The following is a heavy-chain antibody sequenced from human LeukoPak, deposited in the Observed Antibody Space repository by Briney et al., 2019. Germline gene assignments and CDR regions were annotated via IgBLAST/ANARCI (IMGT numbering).Heavy chain of an antibody. J-gene: IGHJ4*02. D-gene: IGHD3-22*01. CDR2: IYPGDSDT. V-gene: IGHV5-51*01. Sequence: GESLKMSCKGSGYSFTSYWIGWVRQMPGKGLEWMGIIYPGDSDTRYSPSFQGQVTISADKSISTAYLQWSSLKASDTAMYYCARQAYYDSSGYSTIEDYWGQGTLVTVSS. CDR3: ARQAYYDSSGYSTIEDY. CDR1: GYSFTSYW.